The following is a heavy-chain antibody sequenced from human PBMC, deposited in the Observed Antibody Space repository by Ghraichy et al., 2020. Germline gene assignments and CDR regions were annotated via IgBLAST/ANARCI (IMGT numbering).Heavy chain of an antibody. J-gene: IGHJ4*02. CDR2: ISYDGSNK. CDR3: AKGGKVVITTVPHFDY. V-gene: IGHV3-30*18. D-gene: IGHD3-22*01. CDR1: GFTFSSYG. Sequence: GGSLRLSCAASGFTFSSYGMHWVRQAPGKGLEWVAVISYDGSNKYYADSVKGRFTISRDNSKNTLYLQMNSLRAEDTAVYYCAKGGKVVITTVPHFDYWGQGPLVTVSS.